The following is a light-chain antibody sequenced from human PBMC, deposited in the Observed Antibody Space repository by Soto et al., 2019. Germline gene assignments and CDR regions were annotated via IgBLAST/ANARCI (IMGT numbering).Light chain of an antibody. Sequence: DIQMTQSPSTVSASVGDRVAITCRASQSISTSLALYQQKPGKAPRLLIYRASSLEEGVPSRFSGSGSGTAFTLTIGGLQPDDFATYYCQQYAAHAQVTFGQGTKLEI. CDR1: QSISTS. CDR2: RAS. V-gene: IGKV1-5*03. CDR3: QQYAAHAQVT. J-gene: IGKJ2*01.